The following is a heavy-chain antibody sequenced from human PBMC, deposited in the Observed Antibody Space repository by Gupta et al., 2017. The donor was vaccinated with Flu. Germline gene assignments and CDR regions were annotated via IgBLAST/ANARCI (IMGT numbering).Heavy chain of an antibody. D-gene: IGHD3-10*01. CDR1: GFTFSDYW. CDR3: ARNRGWEQFDY. V-gene: IGHV3-7*01. Sequence: EVQLVESGGDLVQPGGSLSLSCVVSGFTFSDYWRDWVREAPGRGLEWVANINGDGSVKNYVDSVKGRFTISRDNNKNSVYLNLNNLRLEDTAVYCCARNRGWEQFDYWGLGALVTVSS. J-gene: IGHJ4*02. CDR2: INGDGSVK.